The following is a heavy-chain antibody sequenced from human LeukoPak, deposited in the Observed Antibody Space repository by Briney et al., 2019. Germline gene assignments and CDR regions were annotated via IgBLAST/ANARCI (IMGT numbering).Heavy chain of an antibody. CDR3: ARDSGYDYYYYMDV. V-gene: IGHV3-48*03. CDR1: GFTFSSYE. D-gene: IGHD5-12*01. J-gene: IGHJ6*03. Sequence: GGSLRLSCAASGFTFSSYEMNWVRQAPGKGLEWVSYISSSGSTIYYADSVKGRFTISRDNAKNSLYLQMNSLRAEDTAVYYCARDSGYDYYYYMDVWGKGTTVTISS. CDR2: ISSSGSTI.